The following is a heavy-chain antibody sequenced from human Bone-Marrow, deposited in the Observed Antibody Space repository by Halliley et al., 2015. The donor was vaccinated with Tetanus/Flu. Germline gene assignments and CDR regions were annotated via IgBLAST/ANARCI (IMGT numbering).Heavy chain of an antibody. V-gene: IGHV3-48*03. D-gene: IGHD3-10*01. J-gene: IGHJ6*02. CDR1: GFTFSSYE. Sequence: SLRLSCTASGFTFSSYEMNWVRQAPGKGLEWVSYISGGGRTIYYADSVKGRFTLSRDNTKTALHLQMKSLRAEDTAVYYCARDGSSSYSFARYGMDVWGQGTTVIVSS. CDR2: ISGGGRTI. CDR3: ARDGSSSYSFARYGMDV.